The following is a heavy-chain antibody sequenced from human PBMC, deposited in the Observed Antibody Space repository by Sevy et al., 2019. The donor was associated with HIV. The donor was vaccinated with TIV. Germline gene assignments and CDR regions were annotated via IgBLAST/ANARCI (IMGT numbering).Heavy chain of an antibody. CDR2: ISFDESDK. D-gene: IGHD4-17*01. CDR3: ARPRANYVDNYFFYAMDV. V-gene: IGHV3-30-3*01. Sequence: GGSLRLSCAASGFAFTNYYAMHWVRQAPGKGMEWVALISFDESDKYYADSVKGRFTISRDNFKNTLYLQMNSLTTEDTAVYYCARPRANYVDNYFFYAMDVWGQRTTVTVSS. J-gene: IGHJ6*02. CDR1: GFAFTNYYA.